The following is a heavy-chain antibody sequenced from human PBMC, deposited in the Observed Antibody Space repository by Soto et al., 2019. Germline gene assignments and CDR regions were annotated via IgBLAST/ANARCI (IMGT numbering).Heavy chain of an antibody. D-gene: IGHD5-12*01. V-gene: IGHV1-69*01. Sequence: QVQLVQSGAEVKEPGSSVKVSCKASGGGNLRDYRTTWVRRAPGQGLEWMGGIIPKLGSANYAQNFQGRVTVTADQSTKTVYLELRSLRSADTAVSYCARGSGGYNSGAVCWGQGTPVNVSS. J-gene: IGHJ4*02. CDR1: GGGNLRDYR. CDR3: ARGSGGYNSGAVC. CDR2: IIPKLGSA.